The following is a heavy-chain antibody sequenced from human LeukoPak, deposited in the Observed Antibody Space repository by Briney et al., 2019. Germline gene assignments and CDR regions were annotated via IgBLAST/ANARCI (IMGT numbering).Heavy chain of an antibody. J-gene: IGHJ6*03. CDR1: GYSITSGYY. D-gene: IGHD2-2*01. CDR2: FYHTGST. Sequence: SETLSLTCSVSGYSITSGYYWGWIRQPPGKGLEWIGTFYHTGSTYYDPSLKSRVTISVDTPKNQFSLKLSSVTAADAAVYYCARRRVNQLLSLRTNYYMDVWGKGTTVTISS. CDR3: ARRRVNQLLSLRTNYYMDV. V-gene: IGHV4-38-2*02.